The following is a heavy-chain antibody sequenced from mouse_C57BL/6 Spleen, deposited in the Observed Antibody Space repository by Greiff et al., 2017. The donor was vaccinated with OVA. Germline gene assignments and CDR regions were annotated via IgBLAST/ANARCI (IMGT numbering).Heavy chain of an antibody. V-gene: IGHV1-81*01. D-gene: IGHD2-4*01. CDR1: GYTFTSYG. CDR2: IYPRSGNT. J-gene: IGHJ3*01. Sequence: QVQLQQSGAELARPGASVKLSCKASGYTFTSYGISWVKQRTGQGLEWIGEIYPRSGNTYYNEKFKGKATLTADKSSSTAYMELRSLTSEDSAVYFCAREGDYFFAYWGQGTLVTVSA. CDR3: AREGDYFFAY.